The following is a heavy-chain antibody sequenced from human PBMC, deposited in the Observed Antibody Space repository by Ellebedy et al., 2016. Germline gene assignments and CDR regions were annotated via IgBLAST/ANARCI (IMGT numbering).Heavy chain of an antibody. CDR2: IYYSGST. J-gene: IGHJ5*02. Sequence: SETLSLXXAVYGGSFSGYYWSWIRQPPGKGLEWIGSIYYSGSTYYNPSLKSRVTISVDTSKNQFSLKLSSVTAADTAVYYCARGLRDDIVVVPAAPRLTFWFNPWGQGTLVTVSS. V-gene: IGHV4-34*01. CDR3: ARGLRDDIVVVPAAPRLTFWFNP. CDR1: GGSFSGYY. D-gene: IGHD2-2*01.